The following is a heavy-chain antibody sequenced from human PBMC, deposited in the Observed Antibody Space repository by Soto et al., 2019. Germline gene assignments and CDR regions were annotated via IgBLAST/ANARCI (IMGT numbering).Heavy chain of an antibody. CDR3: TTDVVAGIDY. D-gene: IGHD6-19*01. J-gene: IGHJ4*02. CDR1: GFTFSNAF. Sequence: EVQLVESVGGLVRPGGSLRLSCAASGFTFSNAFLSYVRQAPEKRLEGVGRIKSKTDGGTKDYAAPVKGRFTISKDDSKNTLYLQMSSLKTEDTAVYYCTTDVVAGIDYWGQGTLVTVSS. V-gene: IGHV3-15*01. CDR2: IKSKTDGGTK.